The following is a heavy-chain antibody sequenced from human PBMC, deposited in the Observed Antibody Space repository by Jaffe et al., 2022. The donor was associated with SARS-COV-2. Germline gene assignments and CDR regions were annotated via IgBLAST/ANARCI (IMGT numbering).Heavy chain of an antibody. CDR3: AREYYDFWSGSQAYYYGMDV. J-gene: IGHJ6*02. Sequence: EVQLVESGGGLVKPGGSLRLSCAASGFTFSSYSMNWVRQAPGKGLEWVSSISSSSSYIYYADSVKGRFTISRDNAKNSLYLQMNSLRAEDTAVYYCAREYYDFWSGSQAYYYGMDVWGQGTTVTVSS. CDR1: GFTFSSYS. CDR2: ISSSSSYI. D-gene: IGHD3-3*01. V-gene: IGHV3-21*01.